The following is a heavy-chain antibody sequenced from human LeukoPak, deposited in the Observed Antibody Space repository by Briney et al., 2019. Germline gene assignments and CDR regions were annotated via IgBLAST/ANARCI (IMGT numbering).Heavy chain of an antibody. V-gene: IGHV3-23*01. CDR2: ISGSGGST. CDR1: GFTFSSYA. Sequence: GGSLRLSCAASGFTFSSYAMRWVRQAPGKGLEWVSAISGSGGSTYYADSVKGRFTISRDNSKNTLYLQMNSLRAEDTAVYYCGSRSAVAGTRQYYFDYWGQGTLVTVSS. D-gene: IGHD6-19*01. J-gene: IGHJ4*02. CDR3: GSRSAVAGTRQYYFDY.